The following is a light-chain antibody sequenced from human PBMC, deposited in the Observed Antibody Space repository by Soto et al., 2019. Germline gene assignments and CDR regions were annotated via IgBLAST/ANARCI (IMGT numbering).Light chain of an antibody. Sequence: EIVLTQSPGTLSSSPGERATLSCRASQSVSSSYLAWYQQRPGQAPSLLIYDASSRATGIPDRFSGSGSGTDFTLTISRLEPEDFAVYYCQQYGSSPSTFGQGTKVEIK. V-gene: IGKV3-20*01. CDR1: QSVSSSY. CDR2: DAS. J-gene: IGKJ1*01. CDR3: QQYGSSPST.